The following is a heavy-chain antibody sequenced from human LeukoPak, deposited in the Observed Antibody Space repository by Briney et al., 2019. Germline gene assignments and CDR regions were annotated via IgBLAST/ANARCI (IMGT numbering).Heavy chain of an antibody. Sequence: GGSLRLSCAASGFTFSTYEMNWVRQAPGKGLEGVANMKYDGSEKYYVDSVKGRFTISRDNAKNSLYLQMNSLRAEDTAVYYCARDIEAAGLFLDYWGQGTLVTVSS. D-gene: IGHD6-13*01. J-gene: IGHJ4*02. CDR1: GFTFSTYE. CDR2: MKYDGSEK. V-gene: IGHV3-7*01. CDR3: ARDIEAAGLFLDY.